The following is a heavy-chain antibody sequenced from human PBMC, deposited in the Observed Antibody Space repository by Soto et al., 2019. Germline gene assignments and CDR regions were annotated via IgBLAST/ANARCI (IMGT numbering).Heavy chain of an antibody. Sequence: QVQLVQSGAEVKKPGASVKVSCKASGYTFTSYAMHWVRQAPGQRLEWMGWINAGNGNTKYSQKFQGRVTITRDTSASTAYMELSSLRSEDTAVDYCARGASLWFGDHFDYWGQGTLVTVSS. D-gene: IGHD3-10*01. CDR2: INAGNGNT. J-gene: IGHJ4*02. V-gene: IGHV1-3*01. CDR3: ARGASLWFGDHFDY. CDR1: GYTFTSYA.